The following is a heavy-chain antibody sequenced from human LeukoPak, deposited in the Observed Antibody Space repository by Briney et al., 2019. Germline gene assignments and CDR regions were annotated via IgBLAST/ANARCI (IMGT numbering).Heavy chain of an antibody. D-gene: IGHD5-18*01. CDR1: GGSISSSSYY. Sequence: SETLSLTCTVSGGSISSSSYYWGWLRQPPGTGLEWIGSIYYSGSTYYNPSLKSRVTISVDTSKNQFSLKLSSVTAADTAVYYCARGSRDTAMADNWFDPWGQGTLVTVSS. V-gene: IGHV4-39*01. J-gene: IGHJ5*02. CDR3: ARGSRDTAMADNWFDP. CDR2: IYYSGST.